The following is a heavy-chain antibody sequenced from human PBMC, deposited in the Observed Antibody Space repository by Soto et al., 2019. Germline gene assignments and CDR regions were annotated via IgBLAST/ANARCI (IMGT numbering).Heavy chain of an antibody. CDR1: GFTFSSYA. Sequence: EVQLLESGGGLVQPGESLRLSCAASGFTFSSYAMSWVRQAPGKGLEWVSVISGSDDSTYYADSVKGRFTISRDNSKNPLDLQKDSLRAGGTAVNFCGKRGSSSKFGFWGQGTLVTVSS. CDR2: ISGSDDST. V-gene: IGHV3-23*01. D-gene: IGHD6-6*01. CDR3: GKRGSSSKFGF. J-gene: IGHJ4*02.